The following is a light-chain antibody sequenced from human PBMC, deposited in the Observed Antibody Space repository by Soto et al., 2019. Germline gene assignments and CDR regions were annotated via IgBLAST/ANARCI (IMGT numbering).Light chain of an antibody. CDR2: DAS. Sequence: DIQMTQPPSSLSASVGDRVTITCQASQAIRNYVNWYQQKPGKAPKLVIYDASNLQTGVPSRFSGSGSGTDFTVTISSLQPEDFATYYCQQYDNLPYTFGQGTKLEIK. CDR3: QQYDNLPYT. V-gene: IGKV1-33*01. J-gene: IGKJ2*01. CDR1: QAIRNY.